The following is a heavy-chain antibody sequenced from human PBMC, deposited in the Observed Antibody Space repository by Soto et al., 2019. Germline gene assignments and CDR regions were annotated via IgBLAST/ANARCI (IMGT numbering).Heavy chain of an antibody. Sequence: SATLSLTCTVSGGSISSYYWSWIRQPPGKGLDYIGYIHYSGSTNYNPSLKSRVTISLDTSKNQFSLKLSSVTAADTAVYYCARHGLGLDYWGQGTLVTVSS. D-gene: IGHD1-26*01. V-gene: IGHV4-59*08. CDR3: ARHGLGLDY. CDR2: IHYSGST. CDR1: GGSISSYY. J-gene: IGHJ4*02.